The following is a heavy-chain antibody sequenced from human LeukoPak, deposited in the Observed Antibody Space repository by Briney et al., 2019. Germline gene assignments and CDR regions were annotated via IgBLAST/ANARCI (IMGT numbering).Heavy chain of an antibody. CDR3: ARAFSGYYFDY. CDR1: GFTFSSYA. J-gene: IGHJ4*02. V-gene: IGHV3-30-3*01. Sequence: PGGSLRLSCAASGFTFSSYAMHWVRQAPGKGLEWVAVISYDGSNKYYADSVKGRFTISRDNSKNTLYLQMNSLRAEDTAVYYCARAFSGYYFDYWGQGTLVTVSS. CDR2: ISYDGSNK. D-gene: IGHD3-10*01.